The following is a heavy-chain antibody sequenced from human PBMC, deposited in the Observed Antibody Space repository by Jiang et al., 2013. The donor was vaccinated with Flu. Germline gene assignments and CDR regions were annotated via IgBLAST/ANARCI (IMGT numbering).Heavy chain of an antibody. CDR1: GGSISSSNYY. CDR2: IYYSGST. Sequence: LLKPSETLSLTCTVSGGSISSSNYYWGWIRQPPGKGLEWIGSIYYSGSTYYNPSLKSRVTISVDTSKNQFSLKLSSVTAADTAVYYCASLGRYSSAWGPFDYWGQGTLVTVSS. D-gene: IGHD6-19*01. J-gene: IGHJ4*02. CDR3: ASLGRYSSAWGPFDY. V-gene: IGHV4-39*01.